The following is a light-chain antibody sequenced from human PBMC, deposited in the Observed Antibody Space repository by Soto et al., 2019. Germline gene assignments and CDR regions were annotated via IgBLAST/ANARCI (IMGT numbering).Light chain of an antibody. CDR2: GAS. V-gene: IGKV3-20*01. J-gene: IGKJ1*01. CDR1: QSVSASY. Sequence: EIVLTQSPGTLSLSPGERATLSCRASQSVSASYLAWYQQKPGQAPRLLVYGASSRATGIPDRFSGSGSGTDFTLTISRLEPEDFAVYYCQQYSSSRTFGQGTKLDIK. CDR3: QQYSSSRT.